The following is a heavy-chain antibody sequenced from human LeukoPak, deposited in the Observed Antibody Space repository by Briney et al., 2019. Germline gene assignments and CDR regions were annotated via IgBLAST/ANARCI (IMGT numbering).Heavy chain of an antibody. J-gene: IGHJ4*02. CDR1: GYTFTGYY. V-gene: IGHV1-2*02. CDR3: ARDLVITSEFAGY. CDR2: INPSSGGT. D-gene: IGHD3-22*01. Sequence: GASVKVSCKASGYTFTGYYMHWVRQAPGQGLEWMGWINPSSGGTNYAQKFQGRVTMTRDTSISTAYMELSRLRSDDTAVYYCARDLVITSEFAGYWGQGTLVTVSS.